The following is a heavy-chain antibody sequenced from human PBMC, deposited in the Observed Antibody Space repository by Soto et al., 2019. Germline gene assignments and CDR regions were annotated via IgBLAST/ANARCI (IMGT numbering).Heavy chain of an antibody. J-gene: IGHJ6*03. Sequence: PSETLSLTCTVSGGSISSYYWSWIRQPPGKGLEWIGYIYYSGSTNYNPSLKSRVTISVDTSKNQFPLKLSSVTAADTAVYYCARLRFTMVRGPGIMDVWGKGTTVTVSS. V-gene: IGHV4-59*08. CDR2: IYYSGST. CDR3: ARLRFTMVRGPGIMDV. CDR1: GGSISSYY. D-gene: IGHD3-10*01.